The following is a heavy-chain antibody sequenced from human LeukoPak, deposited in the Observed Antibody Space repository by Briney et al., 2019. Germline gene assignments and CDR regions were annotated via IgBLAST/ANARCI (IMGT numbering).Heavy chain of an antibody. J-gene: IGHJ4*02. D-gene: IGHD3-16*01. CDR3: ARGMINDNNVGAY. Sequence: PGESLKISCKGSGYSFTSYWIGWVRQMPGKGLEWMGTIYPGDSDTRYSPPFQGQVTISADKSISTAYLQWSSLKASDTAMYYCARGMINDNNVGAYWGQGTLVTVSS. CDR2: IYPGDSDT. V-gene: IGHV5-51*01. CDR1: GYSFTSYW.